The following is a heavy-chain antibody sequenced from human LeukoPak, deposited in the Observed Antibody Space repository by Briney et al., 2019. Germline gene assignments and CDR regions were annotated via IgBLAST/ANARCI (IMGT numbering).Heavy chain of an antibody. V-gene: IGHV1-2*02. J-gene: IGHJ4*02. Sequence: ASVTVSFKPSGYTFTVHYIYWVRQAPGQGLEWMGWINPNTGGTNYAQNFQGRVTMTRDTSVRTAYMELSRLRSDDTAVYYCARVPRSSYDKNGYYFLDHWGQGTLVTVSS. D-gene: IGHD3-22*01. CDR2: INPNTGGT. CDR1: GYTFTVHY. CDR3: ARVPRSSYDKNGYYFLDH.